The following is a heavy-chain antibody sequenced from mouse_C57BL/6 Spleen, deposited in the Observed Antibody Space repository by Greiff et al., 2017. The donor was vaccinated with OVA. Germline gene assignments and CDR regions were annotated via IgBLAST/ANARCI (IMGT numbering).Heavy chain of an antibody. CDR2: IDPSDSET. Sequence: QVQLQQPGAELVRPGSSVKLSCKASGYTFTSYWMHWVKQRPIQGLEWIGNIDPSDSETHYNQKFKDKATLTVDKSSSTAYMQLSSLTSEDSAVYYCARGENYGSSSWFDVWGTGTTVTVSS. CDR1: GYTFTSYW. D-gene: IGHD1-1*01. CDR3: ARGENYGSSSWFDV. V-gene: IGHV1-52*01. J-gene: IGHJ1*03.